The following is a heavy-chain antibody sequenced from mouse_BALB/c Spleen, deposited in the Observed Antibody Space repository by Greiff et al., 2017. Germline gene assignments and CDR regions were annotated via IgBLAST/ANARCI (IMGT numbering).Heavy chain of an antibody. V-gene: IGHV1S81*02. J-gene: IGHJ2*01. CDR3: ARKDYGYYFDY. Sequence: QVQLQQPGAELVKPGASVKLSCKASGYTFTSYWMHWVKQRPGQGLEWIGEINPSNGRTNYNETFKSKATLTVDKSSSTSYMQLSSLTSEDSAVYYCARKDYGYYFDYWGQGTTLTVSS. CDR1: GYTFTSYW. CDR2: INPSNGRT. D-gene: IGHD1-1*01.